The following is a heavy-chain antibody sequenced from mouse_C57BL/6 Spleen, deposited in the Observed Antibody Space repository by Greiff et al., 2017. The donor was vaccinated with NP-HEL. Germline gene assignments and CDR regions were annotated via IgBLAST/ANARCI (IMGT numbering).Heavy chain of an antibody. CDR1: GFTFSDYG. D-gene: IGHD1-1*01. CDR3: ARLRENYYVYLDY. J-gene: IGHJ2*01. CDR2: ISSGSSTI. V-gene: IGHV5-17*01. Sequence: EVQGVESGGGLVKPGGSLKLSCAASGFTFSDYGMHWVRQAPEKGLEWVAYISSGSSTIYYADTVKGRSTLSRDNASNTLFMQMTSLRSEDSAMYNCARLRENYYVYLDYWGQGTTVTVSS.